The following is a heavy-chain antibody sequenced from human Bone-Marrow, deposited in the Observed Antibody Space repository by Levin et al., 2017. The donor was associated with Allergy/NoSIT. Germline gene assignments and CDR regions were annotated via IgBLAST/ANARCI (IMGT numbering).Heavy chain of an antibody. J-gene: IGHJ4*02. D-gene: IGHD4-17*01. CDR3: ARDVWTVGAYEGSGFDL. CDR1: GGIFKHYS. Sequence: SVKVSCKVSGGIFKHYSFHWVRQAPGQGLEWMGGIIPIFGTANYAQKFQARVTITADDFTSTAYMELSSLRSEDTAVFYCARDVWTVGAYEGSGFDLWGQGTLVTVSS. CDR2: IIPIFGTA. V-gene: IGHV1-69*13.